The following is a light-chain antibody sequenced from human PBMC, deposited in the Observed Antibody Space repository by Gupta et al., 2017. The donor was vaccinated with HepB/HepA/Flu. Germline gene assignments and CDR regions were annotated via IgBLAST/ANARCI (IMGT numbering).Light chain of an antibody. CDR1: QSISSY. CDR2: AAS. J-gene: IGKJ4*01. Sequence: DIQMTQSPSSLSASVGDRVTITCRASQSISSYLNWYQQKPGKAPKLLIYAASSWQSGVPSRFSGSGSGTDFTLTISSRQPEDFATYYCQQSYSTPQLTFGGGTKVEIK. CDR3: QQSYSTPQLT. V-gene: IGKV1-39*01.